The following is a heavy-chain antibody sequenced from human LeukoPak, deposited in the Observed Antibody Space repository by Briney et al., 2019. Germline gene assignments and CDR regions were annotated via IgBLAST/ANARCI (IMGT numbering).Heavy chain of an antibody. J-gene: IGHJ4*02. D-gene: IGHD3-10*01. Sequence: SVKVSCKASGGTFSSYAISWVRQAPGQGLEWMGRIIPILGIANYAQKFQGRVTITADKSTSTAYMELSSLRSEDTAAYYCASWGYYGSGSYYNVDYWGQGTLVTVSS. CDR3: ASWGYYGSGSYYNVDY. V-gene: IGHV1-69*04. CDR1: GGTFSSYA. CDR2: IIPILGIA.